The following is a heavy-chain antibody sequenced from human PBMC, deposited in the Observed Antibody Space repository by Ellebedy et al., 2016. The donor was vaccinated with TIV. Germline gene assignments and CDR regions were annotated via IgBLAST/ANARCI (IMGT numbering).Heavy chain of an antibody. CDR3: ARGGYGRPFDC. D-gene: IGHD5-12*01. CDR1: GFTFSNYW. CDR2: IKQDGSEK. V-gene: IGHV3-7*03. J-gene: IGHJ4*02. Sequence: GGSLRLSCAASGFTFSNYWMKWVRQAPGKGLEWVANIKQDGSEKYYVDSVKGRFTISRDNAKNSLFLQMNSLRVEDTAVYCCARGGYGRPFDCWGQGTLVTVSS.